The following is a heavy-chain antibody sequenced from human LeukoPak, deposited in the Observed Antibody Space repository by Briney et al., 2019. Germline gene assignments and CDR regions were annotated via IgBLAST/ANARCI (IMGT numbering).Heavy chain of an antibody. V-gene: IGHV4-59*01. CDR2: IYYSGST. CDR3: ARYGSGSYYNVGDYYYGMDV. Sequence: PSETLSLTCTVCGGSISSYYWSWIRQPPGKGLEWIGYIYYSGSTNYNPSLKSRVTISVDTSKNQFSLKLSSVTAADTAVYYCARYGSGSYYNVGDYYYGMDVWGQGTTVTVSS. J-gene: IGHJ6*02. D-gene: IGHD3-10*01. CDR1: GGSISSYY.